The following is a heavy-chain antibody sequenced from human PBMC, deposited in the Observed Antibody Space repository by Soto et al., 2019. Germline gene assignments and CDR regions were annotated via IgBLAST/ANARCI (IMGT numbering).Heavy chain of an antibody. D-gene: IGHD2-15*01. V-gene: IGHV2-5*02. CDR3: AYLPCSGGSCYWFSFSGMDV. CDR1: GFSLSTSGVG. Sequence: QITLKESGPTLVKPTQTLTLTCTFSGFSLSTSGVGVAWIRQPPGKALEWLALIYWDADKRYRPSLESRLTITKDTSKNPVVLTMTHMDSVDTATYYCAYLPCSGGSCYWFSFSGMDVWGQGTTVTVSS. CDR2: IYWDADK. J-gene: IGHJ6*02.